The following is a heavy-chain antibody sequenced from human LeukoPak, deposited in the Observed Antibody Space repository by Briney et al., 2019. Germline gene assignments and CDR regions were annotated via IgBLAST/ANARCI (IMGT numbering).Heavy chain of an antibody. D-gene: IGHD1-26*01. CDR3: ARDSLQLLIGFDY. Sequence: PSETLSLTCTVSGGSVSSGSYYWSWIRQPPGKGLEWIGYIYYSGSTNYNPSLKSRVTISVDTSKNQFSLKLSSVTAADTAVYYCARDSLQLLIGFDYWGQGTLVTVSS. V-gene: IGHV4-61*01. CDR1: GGSVSSGSYY. J-gene: IGHJ4*02. CDR2: IYYSGST.